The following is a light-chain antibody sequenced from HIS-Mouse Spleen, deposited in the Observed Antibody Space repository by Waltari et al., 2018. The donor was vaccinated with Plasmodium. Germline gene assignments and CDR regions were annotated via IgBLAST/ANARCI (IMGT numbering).Light chain of an antibody. Sequence: EIVMTPSPATLSVSPGENATLSCRARQSVSSNLAWYQHKHGQAPTHLIFVASTRATGIAARFSVSGSGTGLTLTISSMKSEDFAVYYCHQYNNWHPYTFGQGTKLEIK. CDR3: HQYNNWHPYT. V-gene: IGKV3-15*01. CDR1: QSVSSN. CDR2: VAS. J-gene: IGKJ2*01.